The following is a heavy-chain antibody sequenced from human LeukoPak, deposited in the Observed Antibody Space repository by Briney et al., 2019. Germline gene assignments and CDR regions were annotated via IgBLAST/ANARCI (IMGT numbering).Heavy chain of an antibody. CDR3: ASRMTTVTTRRKNPPSF. V-gene: IGHV4-34*01. CDR1: GASSSGYS. D-gene: IGHD4-17*01. Sequence: SPSLSLTCAVFGASSSGYSWGWFPQPPGRGLEWIGEINLSGSTHYNPPLKSRVTISVDTSKNQFSLKLSSVTAADTAVYYCASRMTTVTTRRKNPPSFWGQGTMVTVSS. CDR2: INLSGST. J-gene: IGHJ3*01.